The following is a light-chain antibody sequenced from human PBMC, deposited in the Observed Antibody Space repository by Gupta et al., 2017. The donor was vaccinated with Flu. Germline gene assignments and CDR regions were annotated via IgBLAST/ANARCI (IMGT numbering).Light chain of an antibody. V-gene: IGLV7-46*01. Sequence: QAVVTQEPSLTFSPGGTVTLTCGSSTGAVTTGHYPYWFQQKPGQAPRTLNYDTSNKHSWTPARFSGSLLGGKAALTLSGAQPEDEAEYYCLLSCSGAWVFGGGTKLTVL. J-gene: IGLJ3*02. CDR3: LLSCSGAWV. CDR1: TGAVTTGHY. CDR2: DTS.